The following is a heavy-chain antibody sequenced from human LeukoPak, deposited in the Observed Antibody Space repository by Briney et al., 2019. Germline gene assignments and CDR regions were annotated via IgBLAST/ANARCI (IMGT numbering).Heavy chain of an antibody. D-gene: IGHD5-24*01. CDR2: IYYSGST. CDR1: GGSISSSSYY. Sequence: PSETLSLTCTVSGGSISSSSYYWGWIRQPPGKGLEWVGSIYYSGSTYYNPSLKSRVTISVDTSENQFSLKLNSVTAADTAVYYCARGPRWLQDYLNFWGQGTLITVSS. J-gene: IGHJ4*02. CDR3: ARGPRWLQDYLNF. V-gene: IGHV4-39*07.